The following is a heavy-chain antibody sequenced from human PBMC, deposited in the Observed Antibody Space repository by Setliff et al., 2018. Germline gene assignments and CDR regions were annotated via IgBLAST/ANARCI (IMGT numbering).Heavy chain of an antibody. CDR2: IYYSGST. J-gene: IGHJ6*02. CDR3: AREKGDPNYNFWSGYYLYYYYGMDV. CDR1: GGSIGSSSYY. V-gene: IGHV4-39*07. Sequence: SETLSLTCTVSGGSIGSSSYYWGWIRQPPGKGLEWIGSIYYSGSTYYNPSLKSRVTISVDTSKNQFSLKLSSVTAADTAVYYCAREKGDPNYNFWSGYYLYYYYGMDVWGQGTTVTVSS. D-gene: IGHD3-3*01.